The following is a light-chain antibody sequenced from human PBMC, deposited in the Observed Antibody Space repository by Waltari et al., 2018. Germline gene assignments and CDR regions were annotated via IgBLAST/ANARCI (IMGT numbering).Light chain of an antibody. V-gene: IGLV2-14*03. CDR1: SSDVGFYTY. CDR2: DVF. CDR3: NSYTGSSSWV. J-gene: IGLJ3*02. Sequence: QSALTQPASVSGSPGQSITISCTGTSSDVGFYTYVSWYQQYPGKAPKLIIYDVFQRPSGVSNRFSGSKSGNTASLTISGLQTEDEGDYYCNSYTGSSSWVFGGGTKLTVL.